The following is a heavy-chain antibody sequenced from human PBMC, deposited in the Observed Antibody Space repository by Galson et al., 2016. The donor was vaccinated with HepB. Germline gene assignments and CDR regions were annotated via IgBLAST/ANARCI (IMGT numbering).Heavy chain of an antibody. J-gene: IGHJ6*04. CDR3: ARDRTKQQESRVAVGAGMDV. CDR1: GYTFTTHD. D-gene: IGHD1-14*01. Sequence: SCKASGYTFTTHDLSWVRQASGQGPEWLGYVNPGTGNSGYAPKFRGRVTMTRNTSIDTAYLELNSLRSEDTAINYCARDRTKQQESRVAVGAGMDVWGKGTTVTVSS. CDR2: VNPGTGNS. V-gene: IGHV1-8*01.